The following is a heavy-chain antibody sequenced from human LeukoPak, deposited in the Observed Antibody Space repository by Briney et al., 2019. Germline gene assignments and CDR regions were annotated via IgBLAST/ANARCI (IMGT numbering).Heavy chain of an antibody. CDR2: ISGSGGST. CDR1: GFTFSSYA. J-gene: IGHJ1*01. V-gene: IGHV3-23*01. D-gene: IGHD3-22*01. CDR3: ARDPRLYSSGYKRHEYFQH. Sequence: GESLRLSCAASGFTFSSYAMSWVRQAPGRGLDWVSRISGSGGSTYYADSVKGRFTISRDNAKNTLYLQMNSLRAEDTAVYYCARDPRLYSSGYKRHEYFQHWGQGTLVTVSS.